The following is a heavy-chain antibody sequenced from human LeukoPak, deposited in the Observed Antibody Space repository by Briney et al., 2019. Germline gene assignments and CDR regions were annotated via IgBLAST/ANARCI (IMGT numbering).Heavy chain of an antibody. J-gene: IGHJ4*02. CDR3: AKDLRTGTIDY. CDR2: ISYDGSNK. CDR1: GFTFSSYA. Sequence: GGSLRLSCAASGFTFSSYAMHWVRQAPGKGLEWVAVISYDGSNKYYADSVKGRFTISRDNSKNTLYLQMNSLRAEDTAVYYCAKDLRTGTIDYWGQGTLVTVSS. V-gene: IGHV3-30*04. D-gene: IGHD1-7*01.